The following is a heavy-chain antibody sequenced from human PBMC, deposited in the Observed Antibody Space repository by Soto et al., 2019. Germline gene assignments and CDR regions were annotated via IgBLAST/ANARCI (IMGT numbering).Heavy chain of an antibody. V-gene: IGHV4-59*11. J-gene: IGHJ4*02. D-gene: IGHD7-27*01. CDR3: TRSNWYSEY. Sequence: QVQLQESGPGLVKPSETLSLTCSVSGGSISNHYWSWIRQPPGKGLEWIGYSYYNGNTNYNPSLKTRVTVSVETSRNQISLKLSTVTAADTAVYYCTRSNWYSEYWGQGTLVTVSS. CDR1: GGSISNHY. CDR2: SYYNGNT.